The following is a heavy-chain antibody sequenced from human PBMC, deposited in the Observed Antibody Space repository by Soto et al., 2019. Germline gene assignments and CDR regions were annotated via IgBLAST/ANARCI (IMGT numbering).Heavy chain of an antibody. Sequence: GGFLRLSCAASGFTFTRNSMNWVRQAPGKGLEWVSSISSTTNYIYYGDSMKGRFTISRDNAKNSLYLEMNSLRAEDTAVYYCARESEDLTSNFDYWGQGTLVTVSS. CDR3: ARESEDLTSNFDY. CDR2: ISSTTNYI. J-gene: IGHJ4*02. CDR1: GFTFTRNS. V-gene: IGHV3-21*06.